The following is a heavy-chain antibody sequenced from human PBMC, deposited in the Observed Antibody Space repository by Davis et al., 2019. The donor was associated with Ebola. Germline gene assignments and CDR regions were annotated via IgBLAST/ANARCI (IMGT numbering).Heavy chain of an antibody. D-gene: IGHD6-19*01. CDR3: TTGTAVTDIHAFNI. CDR2: IKSKTYGRTT. Sequence: PGGSLRLSCAGSEFTLTNAWMSWVRQAPGKGLEWVGRIKSKTYGRTTDYAAPAKGRFTISRDDSKNTVDLQVNSLKIEDTAVYYCTTGTAVTDIHAFNIWGQGTMVTVSS. V-gene: IGHV3-15*01. CDR1: EFTLTNAW. J-gene: IGHJ3*02.